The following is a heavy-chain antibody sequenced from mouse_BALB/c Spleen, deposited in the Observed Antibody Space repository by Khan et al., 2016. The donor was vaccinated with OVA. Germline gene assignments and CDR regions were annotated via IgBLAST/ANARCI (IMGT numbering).Heavy chain of an antibody. CDR3: ARVNYYGYAMDY. CDR2: ISYSDST. J-gene: IGHJ4*01. Sequence: EVQLQESGPGLVKPSQSLSLTCTVTGYSITSNYAWNWIRQFPGNKLEWMGYISYSDSTSYNPSLKSRISITRDTSKNQFFLQLNSVTHEDTATYDCARVNYYGYAMDYWSQGTSVTVSS. D-gene: IGHD1-1*01. CDR1: GYSITSNYA. V-gene: IGHV3-2*02.